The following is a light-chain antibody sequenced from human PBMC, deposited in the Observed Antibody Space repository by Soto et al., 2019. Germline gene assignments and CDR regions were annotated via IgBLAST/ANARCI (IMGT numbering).Light chain of an antibody. Sequence: IQMTQSPSSLSASEGEGVTITCLASQDIXNSLGWYQQKPGKAPKGLXALAASLQRGGPSRLSGSGSGTEFTLTISSLQPEDFANYYCLQHYDYSWTFGQGTKVDIK. CDR2: LAA. V-gene: IGKV1-17*01. CDR1: QDIXNS. CDR3: LQHYDYSWT. J-gene: IGKJ1*01.